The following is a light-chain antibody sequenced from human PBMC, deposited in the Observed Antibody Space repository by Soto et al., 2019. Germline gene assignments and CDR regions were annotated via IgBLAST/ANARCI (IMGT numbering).Light chain of an antibody. V-gene: IGLV4-69*01. CDR1: SGHSSYA. Sequence: QLVLTQSPSASASLGASVKLTCTLSSGHSSYAIAWHQQQPEKGPRYLMKLNSDGSHSKGDGIPDRFSGSSSGAERYLTISRLQSEDEADYYCQTWGTGIWVFGGGTKVTV. CDR3: QTWGTGIWV. J-gene: IGLJ3*02. CDR2: LNSDGSH.